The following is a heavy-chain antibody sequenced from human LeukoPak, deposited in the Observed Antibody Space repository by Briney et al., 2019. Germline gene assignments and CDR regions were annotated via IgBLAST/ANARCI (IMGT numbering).Heavy chain of an antibody. Sequence: SETLSLTCTVSGGSISSSSYYWGWIRQPPGKGLEWIGSIYYSGSTYYNPSLKSRVTISVDTSKNQFSLKLSSVTAADTAVYYCARWGARGVLRYFVKPIFDPWGQGTLVTVSS. J-gene: IGHJ5*02. CDR1: GGSISSSSYY. D-gene: IGHD3-9*01. V-gene: IGHV4-39*07. CDR3: ARWGARGVLRYFVKPIFDP. CDR2: IYYSGST.